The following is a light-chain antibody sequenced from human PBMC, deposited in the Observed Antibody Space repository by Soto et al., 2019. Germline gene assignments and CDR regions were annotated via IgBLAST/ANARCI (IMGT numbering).Light chain of an antibody. J-gene: IGKJ2*01. V-gene: IGKV3-20*01. CDR1: QSVSSSY. CDR3: HQYGSSPSYT. CDR2: GAS. Sequence: EIVLTQSPGTLSLSPGERATLSCRASQSVSSSYLAWYQQKPGQAPRLLIYGASSRATGIPDRFSGSGSGPDFTLTISRLEPEDFAVYYCHQYGSSPSYTFGHGTKLEIK.